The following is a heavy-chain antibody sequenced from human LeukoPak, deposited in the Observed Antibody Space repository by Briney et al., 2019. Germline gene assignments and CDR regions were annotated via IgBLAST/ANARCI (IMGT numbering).Heavy chain of an antibody. CDR2: IDPSDSYT. CDR1: GFSFTSYW. J-gene: IGHJ4*02. CDR3: ARHNSSWSPFDY. V-gene: IGHV5-10-1*01. Sequence: GAALQISYKGSGFSFTSYWISWVRPMPGKGLEWMGRIDPSDSYTNYSPSFQGHVTISTDKSINTAYLQWSSLSASDTAMYYCARHNSSWSPFDYWGQGTLVTVSS. D-gene: IGHD6-13*01.